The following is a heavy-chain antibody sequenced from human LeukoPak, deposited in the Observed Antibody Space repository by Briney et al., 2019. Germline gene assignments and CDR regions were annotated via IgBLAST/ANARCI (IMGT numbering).Heavy chain of an antibody. CDR2: ISGDNGNT. J-gene: IGHJ4*02. D-gene: IGHD3-22*01. V-gene: IGHV1-18*01. CDR3: ARDCDRSGYYCY. Sequence: GASVKVSCKASGYTFTGLGLSWVRQAPGQGLEWMGWISGDNGNTYYAQKLQGRVTLTTDTSTSTAYMELRSLRSDDTAVYYCARDCDRSGYYCYWGQGTQVTVSS. CDR1: GYTFTGLG.